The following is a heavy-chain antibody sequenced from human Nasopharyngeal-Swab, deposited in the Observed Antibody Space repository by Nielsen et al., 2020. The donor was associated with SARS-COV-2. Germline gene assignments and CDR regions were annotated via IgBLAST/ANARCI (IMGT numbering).Heavy chain of an antibody. CDR2: IYYSGST. Sequence: GSLRLSCTVSGGSISSSSYYWGWIRQPPGKGLEWIGSIYYSGSTYYNPSLKSRVTISVDTSKNQFSLKLSSVTAADTAVYYCARDSDMVRGVIMYLDPWGQGTLVTVSS. D-gene: IGHD3-10*01. CDR3: ARDSDMVRGVIMYLDP. CDR1: GGSISSSSYY. J-gene: IGHJ5*02. V-gene: IGHV4-39*02.